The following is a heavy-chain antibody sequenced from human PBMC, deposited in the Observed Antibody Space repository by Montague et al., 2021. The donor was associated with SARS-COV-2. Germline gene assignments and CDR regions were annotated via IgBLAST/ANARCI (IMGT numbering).Heavy chain of an antibody. Sequence: SETLSFTCTVSGGSISSSSYYWAWIRQPPGKGLEWIGSIYYSGSTXYNPSLKSRVTISVDTSKNQFSLKLSSVTAADTAVYYCARVGRQQLVRLSGMDVWGQGTTVTVSS. J-gene: IGHJ6*02. CDR3: ARVGRQQLVRLSGMDV. D-gene: IGHD6-13*01. CDR1: GGSISSSSYY. CDR2: IYYSGST. V-gene: IGHV4-39*07.